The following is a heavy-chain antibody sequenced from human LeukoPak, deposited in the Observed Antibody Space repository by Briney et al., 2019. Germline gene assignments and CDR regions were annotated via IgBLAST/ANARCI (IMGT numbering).Heavy chain of an antibody. CDR2: MYNSVTA. Sequence: SETLSLTCTVSGGSISSGDFYWSWVRQPPGKVLEWIGYMYNSVTAYYNPSLKSRVTISPDTSNNQISLMLSSVTAADAAVYFCARAKGGTYLDRRVFDYWGQGTLVTVSS. J-gene: IGHJ4*02. CDR3: ARAKGGTYLDRRVFDY. V-gene: IGHV4-30-4*01. D-gene: IGHD1-26*01. CDR1: GGSISSGDFY.